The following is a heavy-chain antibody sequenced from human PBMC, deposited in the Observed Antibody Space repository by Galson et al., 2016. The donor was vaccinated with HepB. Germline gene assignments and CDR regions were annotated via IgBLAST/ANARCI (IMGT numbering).Heavy chain of an antibody. V-gene: IGHV3-23*01. CDR3: ARDRGGSSGWYGEFDP. D-gene: IGHD6-19*01. CDR1: GFTFSSYA. J-gene: IGHJ5*02. CDR2: ISDSGSRT. Sequence: SLRLSCATSGFTFSSYAMSWVRQAPGKGLEWVSGISDSGSRTYYGDSVQGRLTISRDNSKNTLYPQMNSLRAEDTAIYFCARDRGGSSGWYGEFDPWGQGTLVIVSS.